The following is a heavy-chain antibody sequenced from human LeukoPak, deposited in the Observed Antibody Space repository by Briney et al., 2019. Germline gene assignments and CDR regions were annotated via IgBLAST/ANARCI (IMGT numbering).Heavy chain of an antibody. J-gene: IGHJ4*02. V-gene: IGHV4-31*03. D-gene: IGHD1-14*01. CDR3: ARDHTTAGFDY. CDR1: GGSISSGGYY. CDR2: IYYSGST. Sequence: SETLSLTCTVSGGSISSGGYYWSWVRQHPGKGLEWIGYIYYSGSTYYNPSLKSRVTISVDTSKNQFSLKLSSVTAADTAVYYCARDHTTAGFDYWGQGTLVTVSS.